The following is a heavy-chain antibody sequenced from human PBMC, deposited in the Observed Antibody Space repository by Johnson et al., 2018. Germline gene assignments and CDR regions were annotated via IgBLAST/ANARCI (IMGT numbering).Heavy chain of an antibody. V-gene: IGHV3-30*18. Sequence: QVQLVQSGGGVVQPGRSLRPSCAASGFTFSSYTMFWVRQAPGQGLEWVASLSHDANIALYADSVKGRFTISSDNSKNTLSMQINSLRVYDTGVYYCAKDGLPARQYVDVFDLWGQGTMVTVSS. D-gene: IGHD2-2*01. CDR3: AKDGLPARQYVDVFDL. J-gene: IGHJ3*01. CDR2: LSHDANIA. CDR1: GFTFSSYT.